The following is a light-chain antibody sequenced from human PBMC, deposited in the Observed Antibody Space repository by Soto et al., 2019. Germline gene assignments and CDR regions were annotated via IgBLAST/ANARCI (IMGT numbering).Light chain of an antibody. J-gene: IGKJ2*01. CDR2: WAS. CDR3: QQYYSLPYT. V-gene: IGKV4-1*01. Sequence: DIVMTQSPDSLAVSLGERATINCKSSQTILNGPNIWNYLTWYQQKPGQPPRLLFYWASTRESGVPDRFSASGSGTDFTLTISSLQAEDVAVYYCQQYYSLPYTFGQGTKLDIK. CDR1: QTILNGPNIWNY.